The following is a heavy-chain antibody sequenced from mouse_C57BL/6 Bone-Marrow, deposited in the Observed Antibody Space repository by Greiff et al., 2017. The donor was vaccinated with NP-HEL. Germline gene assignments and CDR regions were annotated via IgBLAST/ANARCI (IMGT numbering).Heavy chain of an antibody. CDR3: AGYDYDVAWYFDV. D-gene: IGHD2-4*01. CDR1: GYTFTSYW. J-gene: IGHJ1*03. CDR2: INPSNGGT. V-gene: IGHV1-53*01. Sequence: VQLQQPGTELVKPGASVKLSCKASGYTFTSYWMHWVKQRPGQGLEWIGNINPSNGGTNYNEKFKGKATLTVDKSSSTAYMQLSSLTSEDSAVYYCAGYDYDVAWYFDVWGTGTTVTVSS.